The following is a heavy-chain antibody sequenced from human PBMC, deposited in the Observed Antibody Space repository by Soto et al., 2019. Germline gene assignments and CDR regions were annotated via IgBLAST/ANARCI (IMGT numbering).Heavy chain of an antibody. CDR2: IVVGSGNT. CDR1: GFTFTSSA. Sequence: SVKVSCKASGFTFTSSAVQWVRQARGQRLEWIGWIVVGSGNTNYAQKFQERVTITRDMSTSTAYMELSSLRSEDTAVYYCAADMEHYYDSSGYYHWGQGTLVTVSS. J-gene: IGHJ4*02. D-gene: IGHD3-22*01. CDR3: AADMEHYYDSSGYYH. V-gene: IGHV1-58*01.